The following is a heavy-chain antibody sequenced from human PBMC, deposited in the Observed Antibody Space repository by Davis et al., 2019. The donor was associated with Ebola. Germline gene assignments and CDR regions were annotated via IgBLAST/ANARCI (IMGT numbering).Heavy chain of an antibody. J-gene: IGHJ6*02. V-gene: IGHV4-4*07. D-gene: IGHD2-15*01. CDR2: IYTSGST. Sequence: PSETLSLTCTVSGGPITTFFCSWIRQPAGKGLEWIGHIYTSGSTNYNPSLKSRVTMSVDTSMHQFSLRLNSVTAADTAVYYCARGRVLYGMDVWGQGTTVTVSS. CDR1: GGPITTFF. CDR3: ARGRVLYGMDV.